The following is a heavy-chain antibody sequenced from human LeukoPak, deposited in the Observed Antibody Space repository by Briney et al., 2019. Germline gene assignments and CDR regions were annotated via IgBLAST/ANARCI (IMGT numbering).Heavy chain of an antibody. D-gene: IGHD2-15*01. Sequence: PGGSLRLSCAASGFTFSSYAMSWVRQAPGKGLEWVSAISGSGGSTYYADSVKGRFTISRDNSKNTLYLQMNSLRVEDTAVYYCAKEVAVLGYCSGGSSFNDYWGQGTLVTVSS. J-gene: IGHJ4*02. CDR3: AKEVAVLGYCSGGSSFNDY. CDR1: GFTFSSYA. CDR2: ISGSGGST. V-gene: IGHV3-23*01.